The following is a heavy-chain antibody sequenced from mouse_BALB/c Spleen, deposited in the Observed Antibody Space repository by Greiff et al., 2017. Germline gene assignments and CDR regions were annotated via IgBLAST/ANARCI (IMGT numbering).Heavy chain of an antibody. V-gene: IGHV5-6-5*01. CDR1: GFTFSSYA. CDR3: AREGYDGWFAY. D-gene: IGHD2-2*01. Sequence: DVKLVESGGGLVKPGGSLKLSCAASGFTFSSYAMSWVRQTPEKRLEWVASISSGGSTYYPDTVTGRFTISRDNAKNTLYLEMSSLRSEDTAMYYCAREGYDGWFAYWGQGTLVTVSA. J-gene: IGHJ3*01. CDR2: ISSGGST.